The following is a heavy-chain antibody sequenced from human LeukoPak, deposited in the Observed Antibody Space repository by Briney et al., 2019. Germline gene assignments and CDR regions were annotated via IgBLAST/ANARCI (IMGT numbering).Heavy chain of an antibody. Sequence: GASVKVSCKASGYTFTGYYMHWVRQAPGEGPEWMGWINPDSGGTRYAQKFQGRVTMTRDTSISTAYMDLSRLTSDDTAVYYCASPTPWNHDVFAIWGQGTMVTVSS. J-gene: IGHJ3*02. V-gene: IGHV1-2*02. D-gene: IGHD1-1*01. CDR1: GYTFTGYY. CDR2: INPDSGGT. CDR3: ASPTPWNHDVFAI.